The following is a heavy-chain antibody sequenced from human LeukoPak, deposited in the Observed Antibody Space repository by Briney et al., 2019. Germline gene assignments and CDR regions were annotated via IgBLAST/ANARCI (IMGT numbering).Heavy chain of an antibody. CDR1: GGSFSGYY. V-gene: IGHV4-34*01. J-gene: IGHJ4*02. CDR3: ARGVDYYGV. CDR2: INHSGRT. D-gene: IGHD3-10*01. Sequence: SETLSLTCAVYGGSFSGYYWNWIRQPPGKGLEWIGEINHSGRTNYNLSLKSRVTISVDTSKKQFSLKLSSVTAADTAVYYCARGVDYYGVWGQGTLVTVSS.